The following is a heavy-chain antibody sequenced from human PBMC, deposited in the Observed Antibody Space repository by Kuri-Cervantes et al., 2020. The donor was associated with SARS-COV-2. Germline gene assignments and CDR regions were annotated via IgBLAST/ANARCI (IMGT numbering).Heavy chain of an antibody. D-gene: IGHD6-19*01. CDR2: VIPIFGTA. CDR1: GGTFSSYA. CDR3: ARDSRLVRSYFDY. Sequence: SVKVSCKASGGTFSSYAISWVRQAPGQGLEWMGGVIPIFGTANYAQKFQGRVTITADESTSTAYMELSSLRSEDTAVYYCARDSRLVRSYFDYWGQGTLVTVSS. J-gene: IGHJ4*02. V-gene: IGHV1-69*13.